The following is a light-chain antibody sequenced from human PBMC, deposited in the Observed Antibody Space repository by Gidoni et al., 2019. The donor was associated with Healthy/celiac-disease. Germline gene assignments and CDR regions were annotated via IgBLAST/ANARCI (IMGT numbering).Light chain of an antibody. V-gene: IGKV3-20*01. CDR3: QQYGSSPRFT. Sequence: DIVLTQSPDTLSWSPGESTTLTCSASQSVSSRYLPWYQQNPGHAPRLLISGASSRATGIPDRFSGSGSGTDFTLTISRLEPEDFAVYYCQQYGSSPRFTFGPGTKVDIK. CDR2: GAS. CDR1: QSVSSRY. J-gene: IGKJ3*01.